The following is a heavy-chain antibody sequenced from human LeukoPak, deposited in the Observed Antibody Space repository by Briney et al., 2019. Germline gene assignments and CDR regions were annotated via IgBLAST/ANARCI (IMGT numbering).Heavy chain of an antibody. CDR1: GGSISSYY. CDR2: IYYSGST. D-gene: IGHD3-10*01. J-gene: IGHJ5*02. V-gene: IGHV4-59*01. Sequence: SENLSLTCTVSGGSISSYYWSWIRQPPGKGLEWIGYIYYSGSTNYNPSLKSRVTISVDTSKNQFSLKLSSVTAADTAVYYCARDLLPGPLYGSGRPFDPWGQGTLVTVSS. CDR3: ARDLLPGPLYGSGRPFDP.